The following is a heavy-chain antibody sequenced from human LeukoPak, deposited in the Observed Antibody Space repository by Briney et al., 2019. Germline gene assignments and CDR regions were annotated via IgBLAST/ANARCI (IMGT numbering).Heavy chain of an antibody. CDR2: SSHSGRT. CDR3: ATHPDRSGYYIGY. CDR1: GYSISSGYY. D-gene: IGHD3-22*01. Sequence: SETLSLTCAVSGYSISSGYYWCCSRHPPGKVLGWSGSSSHSGRTFYTPSLKSRFTISVDTSKNQFSLKMNSLTAADTAVSSSATHPDRSGYYIGYWGQGTLVTVSS. J-gene: IGHJ4*02. V-gene: IGHV4-38-2*01.